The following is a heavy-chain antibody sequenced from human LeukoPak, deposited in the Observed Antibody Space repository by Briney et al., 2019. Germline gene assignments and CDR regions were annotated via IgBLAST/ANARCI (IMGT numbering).Heavy chain of an antibody. CDR3: AKSRGSGSYYVTIDY. V-gene: IGHV3-7*03. CDR2: IKQDGSEK. CDR1: GFTFSNYW. Sequence: GGSLRLSCAASGFTFSNYWMSWVRQAPGKGLEWVANIKQDGSEKYYVDSVKGRFTISRDNAKNSLYLQMNSLRAEDMALYYCAKSRGSGSYYVTIDYWGQGTLVTVSS. D-gene: IGHD1-26*01. J-gene: IGHJ4*02.